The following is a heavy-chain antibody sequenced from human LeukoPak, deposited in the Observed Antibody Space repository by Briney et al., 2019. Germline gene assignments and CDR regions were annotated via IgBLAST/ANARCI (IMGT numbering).Heavy chain of an antibody. CDR1: EFTFTDYY. Sequence: GGSLRLSCAVSEFTFTDYYMSWVRQAPGKGLEWVANIKQDGSEKYYVDSVKGRFTISRDNAKNSLYLQMNSLRAEDTAVYYCARVRAYSSGWYREDAFDIWGQGTMVTVSS. D-gene: IGHD6-19*01. CDR3: ARVRAYSSGWYREDAFDI. J-gene: IGHJ3*02. V-gene: IGHV3-7*01. CDR2: IKQDGSEK.